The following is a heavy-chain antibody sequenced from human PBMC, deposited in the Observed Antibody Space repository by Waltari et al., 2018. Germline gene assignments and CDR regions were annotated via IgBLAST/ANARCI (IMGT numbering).Heavy chain of an antibody. CDR3: ARHPGLQSAGKYYFDY. CDR1: GYSFTSYW. V-gene: IGHV5-51*01. CDR2: IYPGDSDT. D-gene: IGHD4-4*01. J-gene: IGHJ4*02. Sequence: EVQLVQSGAEVKTPGESLKISCKGSGYSFTSYWIGWVRQMPGKGLEWMGIIYPGDSDTRYSPSFPGQVTISADKSISTAYLQWSSLKASDTAMYYCARHPGLQSAGKYYFDYWGQGTLVTVSS.